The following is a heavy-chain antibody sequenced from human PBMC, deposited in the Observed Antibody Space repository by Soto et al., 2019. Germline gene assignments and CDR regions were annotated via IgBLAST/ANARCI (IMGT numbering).Heavy chain of an antibody. Sequence: PGGSLRLSCAASGFTFSSYGMHWVRQAPGKGLEWVAVISYDGSNKYYADSVKGRFTISRDNSKNTLYQQMNSLRAEDTAVYYCAKGNGVVRYDFWSGPYKGGYYFDYWGQGTLVTVSS. J-gene: IGHJ4*02. CDR1: GFTFSSYG. V-gene: IGHV3-30*18. CDR2: ISYDGSNK. D-gene: IGHD3-3*01. CDR3: AKGNGVVRYDFWSGPYKGGYYFDY.